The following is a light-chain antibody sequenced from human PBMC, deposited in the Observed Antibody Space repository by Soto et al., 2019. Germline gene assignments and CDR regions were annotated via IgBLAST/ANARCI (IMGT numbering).Light chain of an antibody. CDR3: QHYNNWPPWT. V-gene: IGKV3-20*01. CDR1: QSVRDRY. CDR2: DTS. Sequence: EIVLTQSPGTLSLSPGERATLSCRASQSVRDRYLAWYQQKPGQAPSLLIYDTSTRATGVPDRFSGSGSGTDFALTISTLQSEDFAIYYCQHYNNWPPWTFGQGTKVDIK. J-gene: IGKJ1*01.